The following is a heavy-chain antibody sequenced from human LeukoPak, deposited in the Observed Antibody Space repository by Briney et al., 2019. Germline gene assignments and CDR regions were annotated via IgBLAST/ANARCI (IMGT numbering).Heavy chain of an antibody. J-gene: IGHJ3*02. D-gene: IGHD4-17*01. CDR2: IYYSGST. V-gene: IGHV4-59*01. CDR3: ARGTTVTNDAFDI. Sequence: SETLSLTCTVSGGSISSYYWSWIRQPPGKGLEWIGYIYYSGSTNYNPSLKSRVTISVDTSKNQFSLKLCSVTAADTAVYYCARGTTVTNDAFDIWGQGTMVTVSS. CDR1: GGSISSYY.